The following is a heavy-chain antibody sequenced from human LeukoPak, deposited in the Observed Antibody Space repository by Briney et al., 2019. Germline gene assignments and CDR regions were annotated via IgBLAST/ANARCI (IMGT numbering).Heavy chain of an antibody. J-gene: IGHJ4*02. D-gene: IGHD3/OR15-3a*01. CDR3: AKDWTTLRARGYFDY. Sequence: GGSLRLSCAASGFTFSSYGMHWVRQAPGKGLEWVSDISYDGSNKYYADSVKGRFTISRDNSKNTLYLQMNSLRAEDTAVYYCAKDWTTLRARGYFDYWGQGTLVTVSS. CDR1: GFTFSSYG. CDR2: ISYDGSNK. V-gene: IGHV3-30*18.